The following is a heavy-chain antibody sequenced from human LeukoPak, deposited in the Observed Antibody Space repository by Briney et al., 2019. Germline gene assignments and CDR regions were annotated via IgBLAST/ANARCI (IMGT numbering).Heavy chain of an antibody. V-gene: IGHV3-49*04. CDR2: IRSKAYGGTT. D-gene: IGHD2-2*01. CDR3: SIVVVPAAQSLDY. Sequence: PGGSLRLSCTASGFTFGDYAMSWVRQAPGKGLEWVGFIRSKAYGGTTEYVASVKGRFTISRDDSKSIAYLQMNSLKTEDTAVYYCSIVVVPAAQSLDYWGQGTLVTVSS. J-gene: IGHJ4*02. CDR1: GFTFGDYA.